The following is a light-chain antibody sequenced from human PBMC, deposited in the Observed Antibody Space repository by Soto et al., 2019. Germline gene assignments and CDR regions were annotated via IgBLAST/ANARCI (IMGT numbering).Light chain of an antibody. V-gene: IGKV3-20*01. CDR3: QQFGSSSYT. Sequence: EIVVTQSPGALSLSPGDRATLSCRASQSVSSSYLAWYQQKPGQAPRLLLYSASSRATGIPDRFSGSGSGTDFTLTISRLESEDFAVYYCQQFGSSSYTFGQGTKLEI. CDR2: SAS. CDR1: QSVSSSY. J-gene: IGKJ2*01.